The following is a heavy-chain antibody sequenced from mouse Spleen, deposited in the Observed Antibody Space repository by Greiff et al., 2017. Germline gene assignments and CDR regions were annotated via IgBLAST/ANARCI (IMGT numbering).Heavy chain of an antibody. CDR2: IDPSDSYT. CDR3: ARGGGNYFMDY. CDR1: GYTFTSYW. J-gene: IGHJ4*01. V-gene: IGHV1-59*01. D-gene: IGHD2-1*01. Sequence: QVQLQQPGAELVRPGTSVKLSCKASGYTFTSYWMHWVKQRPGQGLEWIGVIDPSDSYTNYNQKFKGKATLTVDTSSSTAYMQLSSLTSEDSAVYYCARGGGNYFMDYWGQGTSVTVSS.